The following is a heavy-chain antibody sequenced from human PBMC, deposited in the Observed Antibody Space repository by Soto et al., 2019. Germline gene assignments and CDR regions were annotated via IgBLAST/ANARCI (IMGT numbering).Heavy chain of an antibody. CDR1: GFTFSSFL. CDR2: IKEDGSEK. CDR3: ARAPPGYYYYGMDV. V-gene: IGHV3-7*01. J-gene: IGHJ6*02. Sequence: GGSLRLSCAAAGFTFSSFLMSWVRQAPGKGLEWLANIKEDGSEKYYVDSLKGRFTISRDNAKNSLYVQMNSLRVEDTAVYYCARAPPGYYYYGMDVWGQGTTVTVSS.